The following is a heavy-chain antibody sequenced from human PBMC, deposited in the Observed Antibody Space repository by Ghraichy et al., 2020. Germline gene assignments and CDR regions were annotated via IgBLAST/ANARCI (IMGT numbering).Heavy chain of an antibody. D-gene: IGHD5-18*01. V-gene: IGHV3-23*01. CDR3: AKDPRRSNSYGYWRGRDLGY. J-gene: IGHJ4*02. CDR2: ISGSGGST. CDR1: GFTFSSYA. Sequence: GESLNISCAASGFTFSSYAMSWVRQAPGKGLEWVSAISGSGGSTYYADSVKGRFTISRDNSKNTLYLQMNSLRAEDTAVYYCAKDPRRSNSYGYWRGRDLGYWGQGTLVTVSS.